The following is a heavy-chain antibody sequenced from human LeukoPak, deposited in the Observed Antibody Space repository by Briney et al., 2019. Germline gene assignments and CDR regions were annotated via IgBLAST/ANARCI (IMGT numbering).Heavy chain of an antibody. CDR2: INQDGSKK. D-gene: IGHD5-24*01. CDR3: TRVGYIDEGIDY. Sequence: GSLRLSCVASGFPFSSYWMTWVRQAPGKGLEWVANINQDGSKKSYVDSVKGRFTISRDNAKNSLYLQMNSLRAEDTAIYYCTRVGYIDEGIDYWGQGTLVTVSS. CDR1: GFPFSSYW. J-gene: IGHJ4*02. V-gene: IGHV3-7*04.